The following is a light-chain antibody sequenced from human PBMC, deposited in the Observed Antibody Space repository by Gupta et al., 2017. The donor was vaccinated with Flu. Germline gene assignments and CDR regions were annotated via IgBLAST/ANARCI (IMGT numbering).Light chain of an antibody. CDR3: QVWDSSSDHPGV. CDR1: NIGSRR. V-gene: IGLV3-21*02. CDR2: DDT. Sequence: SYLLTQPPSVSVAPGGTARLTCGGKNIGSRRVPWYQQKPGQAPVLVVYDDTDRPSGIPDRVSGFNPGDTATLTSNRVEAGDEADDYCQVWDSSSDHPGVLGTGTKLTVL. J-gene: IGLJ1*01.